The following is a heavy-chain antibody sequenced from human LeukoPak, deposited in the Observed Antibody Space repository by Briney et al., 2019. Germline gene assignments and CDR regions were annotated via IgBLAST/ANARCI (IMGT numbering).Heavy chain of an antibody. V-gene: IGHV4-34*01. CDR3: ARGASYDSSQGAFDI. D-gene: IGHD3-22*01. J-gene: IGHJ3*02. CDR1: GGSFSGYY. CDR2: INHSGST. Sequence: PSETLSLTCAVYGGSFSGYYWGWIRQPPGKGLEWIGEINHSGSTNYNPSLKSRVTISVDTSKNQFSLKLSSVTAADTAVYYCARGASYDSSQGAFDIWGQGTMVTVSS.